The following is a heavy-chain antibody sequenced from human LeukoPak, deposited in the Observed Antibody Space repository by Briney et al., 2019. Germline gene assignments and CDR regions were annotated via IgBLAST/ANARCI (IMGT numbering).Heavy chain of an antibody. CDR2: IIPILGTA. D-gene: IGHD5-24*01. V-gene: IGHV1-69*11. Sequence: SVKVSCKASGGTFSSYAISWVRQAPGQGLEWMGRIIPILGTANYAQKFQGRVTITTDESTSTAYMELSSLRSEDTAVYYCAGGIVMATTEYSYWGQGTLVTVSS. CDR3: AGGIVMATTEYSY. J-gene: IGHJ4*02. CDR1: GGTFSSYA.